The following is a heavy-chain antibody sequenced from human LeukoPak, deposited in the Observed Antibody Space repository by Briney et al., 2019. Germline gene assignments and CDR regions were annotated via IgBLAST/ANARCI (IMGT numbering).Heavy chain of an antibody. J-gene: IGHJ4*02. D-gene: IGHD3-22*01. CDR2: FDPEDGET. CDR1: GYTHTELS. CDR3: ATYDSSGYYYFDY. Sequence: ASVKVSCKVSGYTHTELSMHWVRQAPGKGLEWMGGFDPEDGETIYAQKFQGRVTMTEDTSTDTAYMELSSLRSEDTAVYYCATYDSSGYYYFDYWGQGTLVTVSS. V-gene: IGHV1-24*01.